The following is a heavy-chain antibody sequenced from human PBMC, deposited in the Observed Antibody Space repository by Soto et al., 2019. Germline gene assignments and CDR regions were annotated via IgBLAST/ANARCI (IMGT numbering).Heavy chain of an antibody. J-gene: IGHJ3*02. CDR2: IWYDGSNK. CDR3: ARYESSSSWYDAFDI. V-gene: IGHV3-33*01. D-gene: IGHD6-13*01. Sequence: GGSLRLSCAASGFTFSSYGMHWVRQAPGKGLEWVAVIWYDGSNKYYADSVKGRFTISRDNSKNTLYLQMNSLRAEDTAVYYCARYESSSSWYDAFDIWGQGTMVSVSS. CDR1: GFTFSSYG.